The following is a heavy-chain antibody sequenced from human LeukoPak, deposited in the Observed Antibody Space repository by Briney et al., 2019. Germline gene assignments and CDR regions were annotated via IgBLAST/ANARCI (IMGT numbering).Heavy chain of an antibody. V-gene: IGHV3-23*01. CDR3: AKDRGYYDSSGYYLSYFDY. CDR2: ISGSGGST. D-gene: IGHD3-22*01. J-gene: IGHJ4*02. Sequence: GGSLRLSCAASGFTFSSYAMSWVRQAPGKGLEWVSDISGSGGSTYYADSVKGRFTISRDNSKNTLYLQMNSLRAEDTAVYYCAKDRGYYDSSGYYLSYFDYWGQGTLVTVSS. CDR1: GFTFSSYA.